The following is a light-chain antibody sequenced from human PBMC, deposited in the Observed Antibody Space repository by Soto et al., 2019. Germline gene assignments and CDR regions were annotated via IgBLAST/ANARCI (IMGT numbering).Light chain of an antibody. CDR3: QSFSGSWGGREV. J-gene: IGLJ2*01. CDR1: TSNIGAGYD. Sequence: QSALTQPPSVSGAPGQRVTISCTGSTSNIGAGYDVHWYQQLPGKAPKLLIFGNNNRPSGVPDRFSGSKSDTSASLAITGFQAEDEGDDYCQSFSGSWGGREVFGGGTKLTVL. CDR2: GNN. V-gene: IGLV1-40*01.